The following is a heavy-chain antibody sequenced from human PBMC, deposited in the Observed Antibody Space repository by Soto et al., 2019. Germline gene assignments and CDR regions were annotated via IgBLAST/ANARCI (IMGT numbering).Heavy chain of an antibody. J-gene: IGHJ3*02. CDR2: MNPNSGNT. V-gene: IGHV1-8*01. CDR1: GYTFTSYD. Sequence: ASVKVSCKASGYTFTSYDINWVRQATGQGLEWMGWMNPNSGNTGYAQKFQGRVTMTRNTSISTAYMELSSLRSEDTAVYYCATGRSVVDPFDIWGQGTMVTVSS. D-gene: IGHD2-15*01. CDR3: ATGRSVVDPFDI.